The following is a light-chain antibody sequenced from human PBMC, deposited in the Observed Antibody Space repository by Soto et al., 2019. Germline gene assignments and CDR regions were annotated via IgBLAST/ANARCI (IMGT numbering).Light chain of an antibody. CDR1: QGIRSE. J-gene: IGKJ1*01. Sequence: IQMTQSPSSLSASVGDRVIITCRASQGIRSELAWYQQKPGKAPDLLIYAASTLQPGVPYRFSGSGSGTDFTLTISNLQPEDFATYYCLHDYNYPRTFGQGTKVDIK. CDR2: AAS. V-gene: IGKV1-6*01. CDR3: LHDYNYPRT.